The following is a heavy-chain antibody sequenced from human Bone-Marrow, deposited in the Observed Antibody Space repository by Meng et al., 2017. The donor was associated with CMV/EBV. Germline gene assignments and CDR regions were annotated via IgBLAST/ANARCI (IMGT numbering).Heavy chain of an antibody. Sequence: GESLKISCAASGFTFSSYSMNWVRQAPGKGLEWVSYISSSSSTIYYADSVKGRFTIPRDNAKNSLYLQMNSLRAEDTAVYYCARGRYSSSWYMDDYYYYGMDVWGQGTTVTVSS. CDR3: ARGRYSSSWYMDDYYYYGMDV. V-gene: IGHV3-48*04. CDR1: GFTFSSYS. D-gene: IGHD6-13*01. J-gene: IGHJ6*02. CDR2: ISSSSSTI.